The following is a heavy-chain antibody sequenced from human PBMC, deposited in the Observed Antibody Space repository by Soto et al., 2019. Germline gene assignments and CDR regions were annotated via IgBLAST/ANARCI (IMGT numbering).Heavy chain of an antibody. D-gene: IGHD5-12*01. Sequence: ASVKVSCKASGYTFTSYGISWVRQAPGQGLEWMGWISAYNGNTNYADSVKGRFTISRDNSKNTLYLQMNSLRAEDTAVYYCARDGYNSFILNMWGQGTMVTVSS. CDR1: GYTFTSYG. V-gene: IGHV1-18*01. CDR3: ARDGYNSFILNM. CDR2: ISAYNGNT. J-gene: IGHJ3*02.